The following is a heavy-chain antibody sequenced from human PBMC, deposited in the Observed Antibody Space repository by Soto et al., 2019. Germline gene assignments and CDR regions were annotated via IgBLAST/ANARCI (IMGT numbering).Heavy chain of an antibody. V-gene: IGHV4-59*01. CDR1: CGSISGRC. CDR2: FCYTGST. Sequence: NPSETLSLTCTFSCGSISGRCWSWVRQSPGKGLEWIGYFCYTGSTNYNPSLKSRVTISVDRSKTQCSLKLTSVTAADTAVYYCAKSHYDSSGYYIIDHWGQGTLVTVSS. D-gene: IGHD3-22*01. J-gene: IGHJ5*02. CDR3: AKSHYDSSGYYIIDH.